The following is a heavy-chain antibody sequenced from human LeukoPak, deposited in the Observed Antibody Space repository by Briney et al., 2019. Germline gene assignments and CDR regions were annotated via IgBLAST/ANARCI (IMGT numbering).Heavy chain of an antibody. J-gene: IGHJ6*02. CDR2: FDPEDGET. V-gene: IGHV1-24*01. CDR3: ASSESGSYYYYGMDV. CDR1: GYTLTELS. D-gene: IGHD3-10*01. Sequence: ASVKVSCKVSGYTLTELSMHWVRQAPGKGLEWMGGFDPEDGETIYAQKFQGRVTITADESTSTAYMELSSLRSEDTAVYYCASSESGSYYYYGMDVWGQGTTVTVSS.